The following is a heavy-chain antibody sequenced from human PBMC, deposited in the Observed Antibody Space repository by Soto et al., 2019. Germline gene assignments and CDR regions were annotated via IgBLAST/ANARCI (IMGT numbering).Heavy chain of an antibody. CDR3: AREMRWSSSSKDAFDI. CDR1: GFTFSSYS. D-gene: IGHD6-6*01. J-gene: IGHJ3*02. V-gene: IGHV3-21*01. CDR2: ISSTSSYI. Sequence: EVQLVESGGGLVKPGGSLRLSCAASGFTFSSYSMNWVRQAPGKGLEWVSSISSTSSYIYYADSVKGRFTISRDNAKNSLYLQVNSLRAEDTAGHYCAREMRWSSSSKDAFDIWGQGTMVTVSS.